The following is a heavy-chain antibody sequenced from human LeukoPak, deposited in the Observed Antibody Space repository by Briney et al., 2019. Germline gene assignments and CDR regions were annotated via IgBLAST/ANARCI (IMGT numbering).Heavy chain of an antibody. J-gene: IGHJ6*02. V-gene: IGHV4-59*08. Sequence: IYYSGSTNYNPSLKSRVTISVDTSKNQFSLKLSSVTAADTAVYYCARGHGYNYYYYYGMDVWGQGTTVTVSS. CDR2: IYYSGST. D-gene: IGHD5-24*01. CDR3: ARGHGYNYYYYYGMDV.